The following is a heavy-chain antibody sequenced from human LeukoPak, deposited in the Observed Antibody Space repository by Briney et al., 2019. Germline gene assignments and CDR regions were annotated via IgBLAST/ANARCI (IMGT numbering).Heavy chain of an antibody. CDR1: GFTFSSYA. CDR3: AKEPYSSGWYPFDY. CDR2: ISGSGGST. V-gene: IGHV3-23*01. J-gene: IGHJ4*02. Sequence: GASLRLSCAASGFTFSSYAMSWVRQAPGKGLEWVSAISGSGGSTYYADSVKGRFTISRDNSKNTLYLQMNSLRAEDTAAYYCAKEPYSSGWYPFDYWGQGTLVTVSS. D-gene: IGHD6-19*01.